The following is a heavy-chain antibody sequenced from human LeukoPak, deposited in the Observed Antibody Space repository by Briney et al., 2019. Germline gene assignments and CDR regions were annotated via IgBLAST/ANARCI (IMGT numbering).Heavy chain of an antibody. D-gene: IGHD3/OR15-3a*01. V-gene: IGHV1-8*01. J-gene: IGHJ3*02. CDR2: MNPNSGNT. CDR1: GYTFTSYD. CDR3: ATGLGYAFDI. Sequence: ASVKVSCKASGYTFTSYDINWVRQATGQGLEWMGWMNPNSGNTGYAQKFQGRVTMTEDTSTDTAYMELSSLRSEDTAVYYCATGLGYAFDIWGQGTMVTVSS.